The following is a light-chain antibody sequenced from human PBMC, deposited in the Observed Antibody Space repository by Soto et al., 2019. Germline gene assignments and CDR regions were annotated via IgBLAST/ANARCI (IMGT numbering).Light chain of an antibody. CDR2: SAS. J-gene: IGKJ1*01. CDR3: LQDYTYLGT. Sequence: AIQMTQSPSSLSASVGDRVTITCRASQGIRTDLGWYQQKPGKAPKLLIYSASILQSGVPSRFSGSGSDTVFTLTISSLQPEVFATYYCLQDYTYLGTFGQGTKVEIK. CDR1: QGIRTD. V-gene: IGKV1-6*01.